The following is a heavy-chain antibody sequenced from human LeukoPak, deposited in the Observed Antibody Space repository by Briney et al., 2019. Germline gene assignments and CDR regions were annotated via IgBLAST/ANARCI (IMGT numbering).Heavy chain of an antibody. J-gene: IGHJ4*02. Sequence: GGSLRLSCEASGLTFSSYGMSWVRQAPGKGLQWVSAITGDGTTTYYADSVKGRFTISRDNSKNMLYLQMSSLRAEDTAVYYCAKMQSYFDYWGQGTLVPVSS. CDR1: GLTFSSYG. V-gene: IGHV3-23*01. CDR3: AKMQSYFDY. CDR2: ITGDGTTT.